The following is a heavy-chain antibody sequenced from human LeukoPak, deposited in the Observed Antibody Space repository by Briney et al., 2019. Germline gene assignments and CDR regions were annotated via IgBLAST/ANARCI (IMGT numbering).Heavy chain of an antibody. CDR2: IYYSGST. D-gene: IGHD3-10*01. CDR3: ARRVWYYYGSGSYYYSSFDY. V-gene: IGHV4-39*01. J-gene: IGHJ4*02. Sequence: SETLSLTCTVSGGSISSSSYYWGWIRQPPGKGLEWIGSIYYSGSTYYNPSLKSRVTISVDTSKNQFSLKLSSVTAADTAVYYCARRVWYYYGSGSYYYSSFDYWGQGTLVTVSS. CDR1: GGSISSSSYY.